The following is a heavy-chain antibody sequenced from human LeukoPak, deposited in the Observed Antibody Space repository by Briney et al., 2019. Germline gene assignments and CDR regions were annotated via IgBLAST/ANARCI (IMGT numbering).Heavy chain of an antibody. Sequence: SETLSLTCAVYGGSFSGYYWNWIRQPPGKGLEWIGESKHSGGTNYNPSLKNRVTISVDTSKKQFSLTLTSVTAADTAVYYCARGQWEVRGIIITQLDYWGQGSLVTVSS. CDR2: SKHSGGT. CDR1: GGSFSGYY. V-gene: IGHV4-34*01. CDR3: ARGQWEVRGIIITQLDY. J-gene: IGHJ4*02. D-gene: IGHD3-10*01.